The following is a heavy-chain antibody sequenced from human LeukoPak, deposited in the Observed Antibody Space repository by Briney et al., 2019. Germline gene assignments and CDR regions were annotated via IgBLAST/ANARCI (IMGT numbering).Heavy chain of an antibody. CDR1: GFTLSSYA. D-gene: IGHD1-26*01. J-gene: IGHJ4*02. CDR3: AKGLGWELLGGDY. CDR2: ISGSGGST. V-gene: IGHV3-23*01. Sequence: GGSLRLSCAASGFTLSSYAMSWVRQAPGKGLEWVSAISGSGGSTYYADSVKGRFTISRDNSKNTLYLQMNSLRAEDTAVYYCAKGLGWELLGGDYWGQGTLVTVSS.